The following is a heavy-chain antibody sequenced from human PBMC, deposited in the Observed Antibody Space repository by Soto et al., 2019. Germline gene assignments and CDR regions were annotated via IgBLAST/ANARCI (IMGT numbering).Heavy chain of an antibody. V-gene: IGHV3-74*03. J-gene: IGHJ4*02. Sequence: EVQLVESGGGLVQPGGSLRLSCAASGFTFSNYWIHWVRQVPGKGLVWVSRVNSDGTSTSYADFVKGRFTITRDNAKNTVYLQMDNLGADDTAVCYCTRGGTTTTYWGLFSYWGQGALVAVSS. CDR3: TRGGTTTTYWGLFSY. D-gene: IGHD7-27*01. CDR2: VNSDGTST. CDR1: GFTFSNYW.